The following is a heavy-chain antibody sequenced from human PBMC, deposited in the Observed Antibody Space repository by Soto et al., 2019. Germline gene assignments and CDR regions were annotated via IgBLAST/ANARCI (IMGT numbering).Heavy chain of an antibody. CDR3: AKDKPGTTSFDY. CDR1: GFTISSYA. J-gene: IGHJ4*02. CDR2: ISDRGATT. D-gene: IGHD1-1*01. Sequence: EVQLLESGGGLVQPGGSLRLSCAASGFTISSYAMSWVRQAPGKGLEWVSAISDRGATTHYADSVKGRFTISRDTSKNTLYLQMITLRAEDTAVYYCAKDKPGTTSFDYWGRGTLVTVSS. V-gene: IGHV3-23*01.